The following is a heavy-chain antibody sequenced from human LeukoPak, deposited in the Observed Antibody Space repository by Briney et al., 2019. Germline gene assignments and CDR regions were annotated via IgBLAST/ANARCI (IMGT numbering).Heavy chain of an antibody. CDR1: GFTFGDYA. CDR3: TRSPPSYTLSCSSGSCYLDF. J-gene: IGHJ4*02. V-gene: IGHV3-49*04. CDR2: IRSKAYGGTT. D-gene: IGHD2-15*01. Sequence: GGSLRLSCTASGFTFGDYAMSWVRQAPGKGVEWVGFIRSKAYGGTTEYGASVKGRLTISRDDSKSIDYPQMNSLKTEDTAVYYCTRSPPSYTLSCSSGSCYLDFWGQGTLVSVCS.